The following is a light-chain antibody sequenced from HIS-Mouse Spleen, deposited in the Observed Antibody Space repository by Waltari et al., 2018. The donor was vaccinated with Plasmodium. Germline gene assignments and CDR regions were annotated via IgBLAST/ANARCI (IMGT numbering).Light chain of an antibody. CDR3: QQYYRYPET. J-gene: IGKJ2*01. Sequence: ASRMTQSPSPSSGSTGDSVTITCRASQGISSYLAWYQQKPGKAPKRLIYAASNLQSWVPSRFSGSGSGTDFTLTISCLQSEDFAIYYCQQYYRYPETFGQGTKLEIK. CDR2: AAS. CDR1: QGISSY. V-gene: IGKV1-8*01.